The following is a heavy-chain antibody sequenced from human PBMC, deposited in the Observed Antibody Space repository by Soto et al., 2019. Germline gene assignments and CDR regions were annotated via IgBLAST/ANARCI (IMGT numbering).Heavy chain of an antibody. V-gene: IGHV1-2*04. CDR2: INPNSGGT. D-gene: IGHD5-18*01. Sequence: ASVKVSCKASGYTFTGYYMHWVRQAPGQGLEWMGWINPNSGGTNYAQKFQGWVTMTRDTSISTAYMELSRLRSDDTAVYYCAKGFSAMVTNAFDIWGQGTMVTVSS. CDR1: GYTFTGYY. CDR3: AKGFSAMVTNAFDI. J-gene: IGHJ3*02.